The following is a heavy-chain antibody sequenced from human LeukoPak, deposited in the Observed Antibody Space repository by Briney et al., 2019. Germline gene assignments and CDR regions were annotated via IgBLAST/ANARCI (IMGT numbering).Heavy chain of an antibody. V-gene: IGHV7-4-1*02. CDR2: INTNTGNP. D-gene: IGHD2-2*03. J-gene: IGHJ5*02. CDR1: GYTFTSYA. Sequence: ASVKVSCKASGYTFTSYAMNWVRQAPGQGLEWMGWINTNTGNPTYAQGFTGRFVFSLDTSVSTAYLQISSLKAEDTAVYYCARLDIVVVPAASALFDPWGQGTLVTVSS. CDR3: ARLDIVVVPAASALFDP.